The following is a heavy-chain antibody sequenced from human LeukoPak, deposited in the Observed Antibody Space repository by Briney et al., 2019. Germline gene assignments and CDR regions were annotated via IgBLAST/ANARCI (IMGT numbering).Heavy chain of an antibody. Sequence: SRTLSLTCTVSGGSISSGGYYWSWIRQHPGKGLEWIGYIYYSGSTYYNPSLKSRVTISVDTSKNQFSLKLSSVTAADTAVYYCARAGGSSSWYNPSWFDPWGQGTLVTVSS. D-gene: IGHD6-13*01. V-gene: IGHV4-31*03. J-gene: IGHJ5*02. CDR2: IYYSGST. CDR3: ARAGGSSSWYNPSWFDP. CDR1: GGSISSGGYY.